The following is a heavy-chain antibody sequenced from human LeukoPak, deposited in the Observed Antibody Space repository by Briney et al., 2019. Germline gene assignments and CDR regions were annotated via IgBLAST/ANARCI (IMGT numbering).Heavy chain of an antibody. CDR2: IWYDGSNK. V-gene: IGHV3-33*08. CDR3: ATRHEYSYPY. J-gene: IGHJ4*02. CDR1: GFTFSSYG. Sequence: PGGSLRLSCAASGFTFSSYGMHWVRQAPGEGLEWVAVIWYDGSNKYYADSVKGRFTISRDNSKNTVYLQMGSLRTEDMAVYYCATRHEYSYPYWGQGTLVTVSS. D-gene: IGHD5-18*01.